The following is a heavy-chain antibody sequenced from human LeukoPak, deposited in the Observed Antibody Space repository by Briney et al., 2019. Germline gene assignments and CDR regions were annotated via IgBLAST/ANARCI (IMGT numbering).Heavy chain of an antibody. CDR1: GCTFTSYY. Sequence: ASVKVSCKASGCTFTSYYMHWVRQAPGQGLEWMGIINPSGGSTSYAQKFQGRVTMTRDTSTSTVYMELSSLRSEDTAVYYCARDMVGEITMVRGVITPTYYFDYWGQGALVTVSS. J-gene: IGHJ4*02. V-gene: IGHV1-46*01. CDR2: INPSGGST. D-gene: IGHD3-10*01. CDR3: ARDMVGEITMVRGVITPTYYFDY.